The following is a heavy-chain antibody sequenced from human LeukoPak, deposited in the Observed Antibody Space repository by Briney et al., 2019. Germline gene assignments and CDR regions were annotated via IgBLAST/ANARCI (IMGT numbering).Heavy chain of an antibody. D-gene: IGHD1-26*01. V-gene: IGHV4-34*01. Sequence: SETLSLTCAVYGGSFSGYYWNSIRQPPGKGLEWIGEINHSGSTYYNPSLKSRVTISVDRSKNQFSLKLSSVTAADTAVYYCARDPAPWELGYWGQGTLVTVSS. J-gene: IGHJ4*02. CDR2: INHSGST. CDR3: ARDPAPWELGY. CDR1: GGSFSGYY.